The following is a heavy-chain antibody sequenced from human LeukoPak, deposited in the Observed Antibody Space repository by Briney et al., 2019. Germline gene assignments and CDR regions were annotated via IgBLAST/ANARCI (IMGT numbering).Heavy chain of an antibody. D-gene: IGHD1-26*01. CDR1: GFIFSTYG. CDR2: IRYDGSNK. Sequence: GGSLRLSCAASGFIFSTYGMHWVRQAPGKGLEWVAFIRYDGSNKYYADSVKGRFTISRDNSKNTLYLQMNSLRAEDTAVYYCAKDLKWELRAREWYFDLWGRGTLVTVSS. J-gene: IGHJ2*01. CDR3: AKDLKWELRAREWYFDL. V-gene: IGHV3-30*02.